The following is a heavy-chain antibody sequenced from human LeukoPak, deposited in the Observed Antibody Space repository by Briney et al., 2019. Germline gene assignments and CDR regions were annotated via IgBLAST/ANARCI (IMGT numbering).Heavy chain of an antibody. J-gene: IGHJ3*02. CDR2: IRSKANSYAT. CDR3: TRHLRYCSSTSCHNSLFDI. CDR1: GFTFSGSA. Sequence: PGGSLRLSCAASGFTFSGSAMHWVRQASGKGLEWVGRIRSKANSYATAYAASVKGRFTISRDDSKNTAYLQMNSLKTEDTAVYYCTRHLRYCSSTSCHNSLFDIWGQGTMVTVSS. D-gene: IGHD2-2*02. V-gene: IGHV3-73*01.